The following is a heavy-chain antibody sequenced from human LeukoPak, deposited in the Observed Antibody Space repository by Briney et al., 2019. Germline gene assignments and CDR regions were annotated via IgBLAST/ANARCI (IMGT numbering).Heavy chain of an antibody. CDR1: GGSFSGYY. V-gene: IGHV4-34*01. CDR3: ASLHDYGDDDAFDI. J-gene: IGHJ3*02. D-gene: IGHD4-17*01. Sequence: SETLSLTCAVYGGSFSGYYWSCIRQPPGKGLEWIGEINHSGSTNYNPSLKSRVTISVDTSKNQFSLKLSSVTAADTAVYYCASLHDYGDDDAFDIWGQGTMVTVSS. CDR2: INHSGST.